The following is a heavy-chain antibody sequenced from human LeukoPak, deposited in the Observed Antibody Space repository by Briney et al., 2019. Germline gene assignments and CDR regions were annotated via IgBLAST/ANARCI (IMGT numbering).Heavy chain of an antibody. CDR3: ARRTGPWDAFDI. D-gene: IGHD1/OR15-1a*01. J-gene: IGHJ3*02. CDR2: IYYSGST. V-gene: IGHV4-30-4*08. CDR1: GGSISSGDYY. Sequence: SETLSLTCTVSGGSISSGDYYWSWIRQPPGKGLVWIGYIYYSGSTYYNPSLKSRVTISVDTSKNQFSLKLSSVTAADTAVYYCARRTGPWDAFDIWGQGTMVTVSS.